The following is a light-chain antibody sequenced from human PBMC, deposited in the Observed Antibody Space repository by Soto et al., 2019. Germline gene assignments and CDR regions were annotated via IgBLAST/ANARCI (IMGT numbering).Light chain of an antibody. J-gene: IGKJ3*01. CDR1: QSVSSSY. CDR3: QKYGSSTGFT. Sequence: EIVLTQSPGTLSLSPGERATLSCRASQSVSSSYLAWYQQKPGQAPRLLIYGASSRATGIPDRFSGSGSGTDFTLTISRLEPEDFAVNYCQKYGSSTGFTFGPGTKVDIK. V-gene: IGKV3-20*01. CDR2: GAS.